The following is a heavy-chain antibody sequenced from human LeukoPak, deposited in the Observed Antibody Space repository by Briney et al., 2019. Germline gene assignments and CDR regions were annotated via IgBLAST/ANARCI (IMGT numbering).Heavy chain of an antibody. V-gene: IGHV3-23*01. J-gene: IGHJ4*02. CDR2: ISSSGGST. CDR1: GFTFSTYA. Sequence: GGSLRLSCAASGFTFSTYAMSWVRQAPGKGLEWVSAISSSGGSTYYADSVKGRFTISRDNSKNTLYLRMNSLRAEDTAVYYCAKYCGYSSSWYKLGFDYWGQGTLVTVSS. CDR3: AKYCGYSSSWYKLGFDY. D-gene: IGHD6-13*01.